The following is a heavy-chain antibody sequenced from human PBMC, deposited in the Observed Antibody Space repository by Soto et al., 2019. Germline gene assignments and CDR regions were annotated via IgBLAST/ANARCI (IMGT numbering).Heavy chain of an antibody. D-gene: IGHD3-3*01. CDR2: IDTSGST. Sequence: SETLSLTCTVSGGSISNYYCNWIRQPAGKGLEWIGRIDTSGSTNYNPSLKSRVTMSVDTSKQEFSLKLSSVTAADTALYYCARGGQDFSSSPFVYWGRGALVTVSS. J-gene: IGHJ4*02. CDR3: ARGGQDFSSSPFVY. CDR1: GGSISNYY. V-gene: IGHV4-4*07.